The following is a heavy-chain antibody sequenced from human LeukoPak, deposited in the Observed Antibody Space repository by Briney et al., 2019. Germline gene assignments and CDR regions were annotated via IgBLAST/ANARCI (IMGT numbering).Heavy chain of an antibody. Sequence: AGGSLRLSCAASGFTFVTAWMSRVRQAPGKGLEWVGRIKSKADGLTTDYGTPVKDRFTISGDDSKNTLYLQMNSLKSEDTAVYYCGTDSLVMNYWGQGTLVTVSS. CDR3: GTDSLVMNY. V-gene: IGHV3-15*01. CDR1: GFTFVTAW. D-gene: IGHD2-21*01. CDR2: IKSKADGLTT. J-gene: IGHJ4*02.